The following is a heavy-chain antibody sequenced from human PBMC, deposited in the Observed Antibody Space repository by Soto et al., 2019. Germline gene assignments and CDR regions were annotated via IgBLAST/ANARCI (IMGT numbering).Heavy chain of an antibody. CDR1: GYTLNTYY. D-gene: IGHD2-21*02. CDR3: ARGGHVVVVTAALDY. Sequence: ASVKVSCKPSGYTLNTYYLHWVRQAPGQGLEWMGTVNPSGGHTTYSQHFLGRVTITRDTSTSTLHMELTSLTSEDTAVYYCARGGHVVVVTAALDYWGQGTLVTVSS. CDR2: VNPSGGHT. J-gene: IGHJ4*02. V-gene: IGHV1-46*02.